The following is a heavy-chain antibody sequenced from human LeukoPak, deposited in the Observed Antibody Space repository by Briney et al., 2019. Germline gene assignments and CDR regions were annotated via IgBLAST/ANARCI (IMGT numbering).Heavy chain of an antibody. Sequence: SETLSLTCTVSGGSISSSSYYWGWTRQPPGKGLEWIGSIYYSGSTYYNPSLKSRVTISVDTSKNQFSLKLSSVTAADTAVYYCARRPQPRDIEGNVYFDYWGQGTLVTVSS. V-gene: IGHV4-39*01. D-gene: IGHD2-15*01. J-gene: IGHJ4*02. CDR1: GGSISSSSYY. CDR2: IYYSGST. CDR3: ARRPQPRDIEGNVYFDY.